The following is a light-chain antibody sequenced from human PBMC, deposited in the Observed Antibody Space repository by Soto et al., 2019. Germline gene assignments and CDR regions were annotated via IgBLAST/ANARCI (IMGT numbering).Light chain of an antibody. CDR2: DVS. Sequence: QSALTQPASVSGSPGQSITISCTGTSSDVGAYNFVSWYQQHPGKAPKLIIFDVSNRGSGVSNRFSGSKSVNTASLTISGVQAEHEADYYCSSYAGSSTLVVFGGGTKLTVL. V-gene: IGLV2-14*01. CDR1: SSDVGAYNF. J-gene: IGLJ2*01. CDR3: SSYAGSSTLVV.